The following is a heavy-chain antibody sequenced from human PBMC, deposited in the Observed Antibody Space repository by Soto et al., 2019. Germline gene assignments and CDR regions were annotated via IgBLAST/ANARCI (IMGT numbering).Heavy chain of an antibody. V-gene: IGHV3-48*01. CDR2: ISSGSTTV. J-gene: IGHJ4*02. CDR1: GFTFSSYS. D-gene: IGHD4-4*01. Sequence: PGGSLRLSCAASGFTFSSYSMNWVRQAPGKGLEWVSYISSGSTTVYYADSVKGRFTISRDNAKNSLSLQMNSLRAEDTAVYYCARDPVTTSGDDWGQGTLVTVAS. CDR3: ARDPVTTSGDD.